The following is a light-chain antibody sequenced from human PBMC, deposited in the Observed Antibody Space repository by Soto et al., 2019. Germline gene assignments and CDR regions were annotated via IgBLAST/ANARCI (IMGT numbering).Light chain of an antibody. CDR2: DNN. Sequence: QSVLTQPPSVSAAPGQKVTISCSGSSSNIGNNYVSWYQQLPGTAPKLLIYDNNERPSGIPDRFSGSKSGTSATLGITGLQTGDEADYYCATWDSSLSAEMFGGGTKSPS. CDR3: ATWDSSLSAEM. J-gene: IGLJ3*02. V-gene: IGLV1-51*01. CDR1: SSNIGNNY.